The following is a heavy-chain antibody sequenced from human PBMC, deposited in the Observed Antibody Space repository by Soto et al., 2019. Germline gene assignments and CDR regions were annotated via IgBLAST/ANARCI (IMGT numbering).Heavy chain of an antibody. Sequence: GGSLRLYCAASGFTFSSYAMSWVRQAPGKGLEWVSAISGSGGSTYYADSVKGRFTISRDNSKNTLYLQMNSLRAEDTAVYYCAKDLIPLNYGFYFDYWGQGTLVTVSS. CDR3: AKDLIPLNYGFYFDY. CDR1: GFTFSSYA. J-gene: IGHJ4*02. V-gene: IGHV3-23*01. D-gene: IGHD4-17*01. CDR2: ISGSGGST.